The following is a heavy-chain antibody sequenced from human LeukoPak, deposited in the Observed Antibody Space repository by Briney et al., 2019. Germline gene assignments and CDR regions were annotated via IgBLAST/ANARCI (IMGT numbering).Heavy chain of an antibody. V-gene: IGHV3-7*01. Sequence: GGSLRLSCAASGFTFSIYWMSWVRQAPGKGLEWVANIKEDGSVNAYVDSVKGRFTISRDNAKNSLDLQMHSLRVEDAAVYYCARLSTVVTFDYWGQGTLVTVSS. J-gene: IGHJ4*02. CDR3: ARLSTVVTFDY. CDR1: GFTFSIYW. CDR2: IKEDGSVN. D-gene: IGHD4-23*01.